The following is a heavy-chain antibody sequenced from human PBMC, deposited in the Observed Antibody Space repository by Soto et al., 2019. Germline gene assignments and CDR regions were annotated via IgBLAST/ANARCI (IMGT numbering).Heavy chain of an antibody. CDR1: GGTFSSYG. J-gene: IGHJ4*02. CDR3: ARSVGVTTLSYLDY. V-gene: IGHV1-69*13. D-gene: IGHD1-26*01. CDR2: IIPMFGTA. Sequence: SVKVSCKAAGGTFSSYGINWVRQAPGQGLEWMGGIIPMFGTATHTQNFQGRLTITADESTSTAYMELSSLRSEDTAVYFCARSVGVTTLSYLDYWGQGTLVTVSS.